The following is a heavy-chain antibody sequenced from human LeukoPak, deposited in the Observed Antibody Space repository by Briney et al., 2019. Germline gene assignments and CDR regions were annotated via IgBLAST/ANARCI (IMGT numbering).Heavy chain of an antibody. Sequence: TGGSLRLSCAASGFTFSAYAIHWVRQAPGKGLEWVAVISYDGSNKYYADSVKGRFTISRDNAKNSLSLQMNSLRVEDTAVYYCASGNDFDYWGQGTLVTVSS. J-gene: IGHJ4*02. V-gene: IGHV3-30-3*01. CDR2: ISYDGSNK. D-gene: IGHD1-1*01. CDR1: GFTFSAYA. CDR3: ASGNDFDY.